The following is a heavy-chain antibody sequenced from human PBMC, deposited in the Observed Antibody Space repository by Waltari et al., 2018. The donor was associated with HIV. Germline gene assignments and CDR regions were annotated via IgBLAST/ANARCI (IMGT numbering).Heavy chain of an antibody. D-gene: IGHD2-8*01. J-gene: IGHJ4*02. Sequence: QVQLVQSGAEVKKPGSSVKVSCKASGGTFSSYAISWVRQAPGQGLEWMGRIIPILGIANYAQKFQGRVTITADKSTSTAYMELSSLRSEDTAVYYCARGPFSQMAPDYWGQGTLVTVSS. CDR2: IIPILGIA. CDR1: GGTFSSYA. V-gene: IGHV1-69*04. CDR3: ARGPFSQMAPDY.